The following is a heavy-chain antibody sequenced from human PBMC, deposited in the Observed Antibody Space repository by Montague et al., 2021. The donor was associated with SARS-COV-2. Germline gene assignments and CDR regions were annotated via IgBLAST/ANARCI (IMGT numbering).Heavy chain of an antibody. CDR3: ARLAYCGADCFSRWEMFFDS. Sequence: SETLSLTCAVSGGSFSCYYWSWIRQPPGKGLEWIAEINHSGSSNXNPSLKSRVTMSVDTSKNQFSLKLNSVTVADTAVYYCARLAYCGADCFSRWEMFFDSWGQGTLVTVSS. J-gene: IGHJ4*02. V-gene: IGHV4-34*01. CDR1: GGSFSCYY. CDR2: INHSGSS. D-gene: IGHD2-21*02.